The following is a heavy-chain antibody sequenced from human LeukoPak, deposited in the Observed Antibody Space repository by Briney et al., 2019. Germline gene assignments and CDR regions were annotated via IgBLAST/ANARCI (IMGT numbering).Heavy chain of an antibody. J-gene: IGHJ5*02. Sequence: SETLSLTCAVYGGSFSGYYWSWIRQPPGKGLEWIGEINHSGSTNYNPSLKSRVTISVDTSKNQFSLKLSSVTAADTAVYYCASTTMVRGINGWFDPWGQGTLVTVSS. V-gene: IGHV4-34*01. D-gene: IGHD3-10*01. CDR2: INHSGST. CDR1: GGSFSGYY. CDR3: ASTTMVRGINGWFDP.